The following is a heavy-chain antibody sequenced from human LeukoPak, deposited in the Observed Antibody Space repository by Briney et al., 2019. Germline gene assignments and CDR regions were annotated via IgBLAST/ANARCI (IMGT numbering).Heavy chain of an antibody. CDR1: GFTFSTYA. CDR3: AKSAYCGGDCYSGWFDP. CDR2: ISDNGGST. D-gene: IGHD2-21*02. Sequence: GGSLRLSCAASGFTFSTYAMTWVRQAPGKGLEWVSVISDNGGSTFYADSVKGRFTISRDNSKNTLYLQMNSLRAEDTAVYHRAKSAYCGGDCYSGWFDPWGQGTLVTVSS. V-gene: IGHV3-23*01. J-gene: IGHJ5*02.